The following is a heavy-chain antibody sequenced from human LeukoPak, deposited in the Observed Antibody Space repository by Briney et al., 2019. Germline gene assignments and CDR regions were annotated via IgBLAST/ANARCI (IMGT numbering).Heavy chain of an antibody. CDR2: ISSSSSYI. CDR3: ARDRDVLRYFDWTFDY. Sequence: SGGSLRLSCAASGFTFSTYSMNWVRQAPGKGLEWVSSISSSSSYIYYADSVKGRFTISRGNAKNSLYLQMNSLRAEDTAVYYCARDRDVLRYFDWTFDYWGQGTLVTVSS. CDR1: GFTFSTYS. D-gene: IGHD3-9*01. J-gene: IGHJ4*02. V-gene: IGHV3-21*01.